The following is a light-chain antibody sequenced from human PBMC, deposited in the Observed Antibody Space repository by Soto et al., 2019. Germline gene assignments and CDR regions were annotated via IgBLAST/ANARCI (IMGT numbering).Light chain of an antibody. V-gene: IGKV3-20*01. CDR3: QQHSSSPHMYT. Sequence: EIVLTQSPGTLSLSPGERATLSCRASQTVSSSYLSWYQQKPGQAPRLLIYLASSRATGIPDRFSGSGSGTDFTLTISRLEPEDCAVYYCQQHSSSPHMYTFGQGTKLEIK. CDR1: QTVSSSY. CDR2: LAS. J-gene: IGKJ2*01.